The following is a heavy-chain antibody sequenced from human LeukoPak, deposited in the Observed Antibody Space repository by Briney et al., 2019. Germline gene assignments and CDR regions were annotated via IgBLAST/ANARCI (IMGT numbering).Heavy chain of an antibody. Sequence: WGSLRLSCAASGFTFSSYAMSWVRQAPGKGLEWVSAISGSGGSTYYADSVKGRFTISRDNSKNTLYLQMNSLRAEDTAVYYKAKTAGDSGSRIDYGGQGTLVTVSS. CDR2: ISGSGGST. D-gene: IGHD5-12*01. CDR1: GFTFSSYA. CDR3: AKTAGDSGSRIDY. J-gene: IGHJ4*02. V-gene: IGHV3-23*01.